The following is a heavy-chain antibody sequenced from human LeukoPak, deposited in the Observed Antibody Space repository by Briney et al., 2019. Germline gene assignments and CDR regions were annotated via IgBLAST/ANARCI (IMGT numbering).Heavy chain of an antibody. J-gene: IGHJ4*02. CDR3: ARGLGYSYGYGIDY. V-gene: IGHV3-33*01. CDR1: GFIFSSYA. Sequence: GRSLRLSCAASGFIFSSYAMHWVRRAPGKGPEWVAIIWFDGSSQYYAESVEGRFTVSRDNSKNTLYLQMNSLRAEDTAVYSCARGLGYSYGYGIDYWGQGTLVIASS. D-gene: IGHD5-18*01. CDR2: IWFDGSSQ.